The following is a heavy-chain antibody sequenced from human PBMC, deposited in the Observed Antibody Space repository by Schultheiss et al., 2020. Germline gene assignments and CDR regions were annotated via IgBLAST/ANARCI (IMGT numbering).Heavy chain of an antibody. V-gene: IGHV3-74*01. CDR2: INSDGSST. D-gene: IGHD2-15*01. CDR1: GFTFSSYW. J-gene: IGHJ6*02. CDR3: ARDGDCSGGSCYSYGMDV. Sequence: GGSLRLSCAASGFTFSSYWMHWVRQAPGKGLVWVSRINSDGSSTSYADSVKGRFTISRDNAKNTLYLQMNSLRAEDTAVYYCARDGDCSGGSCYSYGMDVWGQGTTVNVSS.